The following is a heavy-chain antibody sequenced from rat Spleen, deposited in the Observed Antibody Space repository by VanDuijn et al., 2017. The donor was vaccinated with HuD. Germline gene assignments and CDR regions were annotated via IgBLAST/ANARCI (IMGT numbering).Heavy chain of an antibody. CDR3: TRDRGGEDWYFDF. CDR2: IWSGGST. CDR1: GFSLTNFG. V-gene: IGHV2-4*01. J-gene: IGHJ1*01. Sequence: VQLKESGPGLVQPSQTLSLTCTVSGFSLTNFGVTWVRQPPGKGLEWIGAIWSGGSTDYNSALKSRLSISRDTSKNQVFLKMNRLQTDDTGTYYCTRDRGGEDWYFDFWGRGTMVTVSS.